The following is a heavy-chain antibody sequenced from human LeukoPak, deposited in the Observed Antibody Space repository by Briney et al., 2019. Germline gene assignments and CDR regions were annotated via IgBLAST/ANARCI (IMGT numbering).Heavy chain of an antibody. Sequence: GGSLRLSCAASGFTFSSYWMSWARQAPGKGLEWVAVISYDGSNKYYADSVKGRFTISRDNSKNTLYLQMNSLRAEDTAVYYCAREPKLSSYYYGMDVWGQGTTVTVSS. CDR1: GFTFSSYW. CDR2: ISYDGSNK. D-gene: IGHD6-6*01. V-gene: IGHV3-30-3*01. J-gene: IGHJ6*02. CDR3: AREPKLSSYYYGMDV.